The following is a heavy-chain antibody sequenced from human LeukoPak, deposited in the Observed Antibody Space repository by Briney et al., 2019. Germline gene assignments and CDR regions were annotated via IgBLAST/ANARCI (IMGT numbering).Heavy chain of an antibody. CDR2: ISWNGGST. CDR3: ASQFWWAAVAGTALDY. Sequence: PGGSLRLSCAASGFSFDDYGMSWVRQAPGKGLEWVSGISWNGGSTGYTDSVKGRFTISRDNAKNSLYPQLNSLRAEGTALYYCASQFWWAAVAGTALDYWGQGTRVTVSS. J-gene: IGHJ4*02. D-gene: IGHD6-19*01. CDR1: GFSFDDYG. V-gene: IGHV3-20*04.